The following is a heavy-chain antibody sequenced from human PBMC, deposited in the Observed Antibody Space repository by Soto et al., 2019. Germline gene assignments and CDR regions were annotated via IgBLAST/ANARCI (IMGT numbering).Heavy chain of an antibody. J-gene: IGHJ5*02. V-gene: IGHV1-69*12. CDR2: IIPIFGTA. D-gene: IGHD1-26*01. Sequence: QVQLVQSGAEVKKPGSSVKVSCKASGGTFSSYAISWVRQAPGQGLEWMGGIIPIFGTANYAQKFQSRVTITADESTSTAYMELSSLRSEDTAVYYCARDRIGVGATTANWFDPWGQGTLVTVSS. CDR3: ARDRIGVGATTANWFDP. CDR1: GGTFSSYA.